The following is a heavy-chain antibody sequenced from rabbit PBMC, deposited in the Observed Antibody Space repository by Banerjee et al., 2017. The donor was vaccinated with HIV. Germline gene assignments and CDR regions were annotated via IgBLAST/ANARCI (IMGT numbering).Heavy chain of an antibody. J-gene: IGHJ4*01. D-gene: IGHD4-1*01. CDR2: IYAGNSGST. CDR1: GIDFSSSYY. CDR3: ARAYYYSSGWGDYYFNL. Sequence: QSLEESGGGLVKPGASLTLTCTASGIDFSSSYYMCWVRQAPGKGLEWIACIYAGNSGSTYYASWAKGRFTISKTSSTTVTLQMTSLTAADTATYFCARAYYYSSGWGDYYFNLWGPGTLVTVS. V-gene: IGHV1S40*01.